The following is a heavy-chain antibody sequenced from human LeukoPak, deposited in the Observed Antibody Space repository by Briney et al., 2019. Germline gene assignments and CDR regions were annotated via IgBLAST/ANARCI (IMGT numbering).Heavy chain of an antibody. CDR2: IYTSGST. Sequence: SSETLSLTCTVPGGSISSGSYYWSWIRHPAGKGLEWIGGIYTSGSTNYNPSLKSRVTISVDTSKNQFSLKLSSVTAADTAVYYCARGPQLYCSSTSCYHVYYGMDVWGQGTTVTVSS. D-gene: IGHD2-2*01. CDR3: ARGPQLYCSSTSCYHVYYGMDV. V-gene: IGHV4-61*02. J-gene: IGHJ6*02. CDR1: GGSISSGSYY.